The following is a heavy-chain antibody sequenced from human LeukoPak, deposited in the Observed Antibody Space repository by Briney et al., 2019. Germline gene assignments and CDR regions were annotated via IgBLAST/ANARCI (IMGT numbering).Heavy chain of an antibody. D-gene: IGHD2-2*01. CDR1: GFTFSNAW. CDR2: IKSKTDGGTT. Sequence: GGSLRLSCAASGFTFSNAWMSWVRQAPGKGLEWVGRIKSKTDGGTTDYAAPVKGRFTISRDDSKNTLYLQMNSLKTEDTAVYYCTTDTYCSSTSCPAGHYWGQGTLVTVSS. V-gene: IGHV3-15*01. J-gene: IGHJ4*02. CDR3: TTDTYCSSTSCPAGHY.